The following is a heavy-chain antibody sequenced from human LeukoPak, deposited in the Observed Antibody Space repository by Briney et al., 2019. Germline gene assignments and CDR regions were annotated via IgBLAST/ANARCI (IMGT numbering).Heavy chain of an antibody. CDR3: AREPYCSSTSCPPIYDFDY. CDR1: GFTFSSYW. V-gene: IGHV3-7*03. CDR2: IKQDGSEK. J-gene: IGHJ4*02. Sequence: GGSLRLSCAASGFTFSSYWMSWVRQAPGKGLEWVVNIKQDGSEKYYVDSVKGRFTISRDSAKNSLYLQMNSLRAEDTALYYCAREPYCSSTSCPPIYDFDYWGQGTLVTVSS. D-gene: IGHD2-2*01.